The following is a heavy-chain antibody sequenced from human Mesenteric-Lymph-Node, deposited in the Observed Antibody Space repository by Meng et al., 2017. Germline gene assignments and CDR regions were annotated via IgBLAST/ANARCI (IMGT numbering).Heavy chain of an antibody. Sequence: QVQLQGPGQGLVTPSETLSPTCTVSGGSLDNSDYFWDWIRQPPGKGLEWIGSVRYSGIAYYNPSLTSRVTISVDTSKNQFSLKLSSVTAADTAVYYCARVAAAGNEWFDPWGQGTLVTVSS. V-gene: IGHV4-39*07. CDR2: VRYSGIA. D-gene: IGHD6-13*01. J-gene: IGHJ5*02. CDR1: GGSLDNSDYF. CDR3: ARVAAAGNEWFDP.